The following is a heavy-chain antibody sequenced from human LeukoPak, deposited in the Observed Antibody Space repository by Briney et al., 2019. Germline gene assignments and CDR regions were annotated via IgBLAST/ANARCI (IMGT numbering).Heavy chain of an antibody. D-gene: IGHD3-10*01. J-gene: IGHJ5*02. CDR3: ARTYYGSGSYYNVGWFDP. V-gene: IGHV3-21*01. CDR2: ISSSSSYI. CDR1: GFTFSSYS. Sequence: GGSLRLSCAASGFTFSSYSMNWVRQAPGKGLEWVSSISSSSSYIYYAVSVKGRFTISRDNAKNSLYLQMNSLRAEDTAVYYCARTYYGSGSYYNVGWFDPWGQGTLVTVSS.